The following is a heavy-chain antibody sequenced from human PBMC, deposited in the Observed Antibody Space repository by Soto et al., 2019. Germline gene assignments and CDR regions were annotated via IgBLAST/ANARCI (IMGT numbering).Heavy chain of an antibody. V-gene: IGHV3-7*01. CDR2: IKQDGSEK. J-gene: IGHJ4*02. CDR1: GFTFSSYG. D-gene: IGHD4-17*01. Sequence: GGSLRLSCAASGFTFSSYGMHWVRQAPGKGLEWVANIKQDGSEKYYVDSVKGRFTISRDNAKNPLYLQMNSLRAEDTAVYYCARVGPTVGGFDYWGQGTLVTVSS. CDR3: ARVGPTVGGFDY.